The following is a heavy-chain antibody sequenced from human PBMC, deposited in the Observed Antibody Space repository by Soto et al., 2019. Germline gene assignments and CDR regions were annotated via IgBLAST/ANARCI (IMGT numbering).Heavy chain of an antibody. CDR2: INHSVST. CDR1: GGSFSGYY. Sequence: QVQLQQWGAGLLKPSETLSLTCAVYGGSFSGYYWSWVRQSPRKGLEWIGEINHSVSTNYNPSLKSRLTISGDTPKNQFSLRLSSVTAADTALYYCVDCDYGDYRRYWGQGSLVTVSS. J-gene: IGHJ4*02. V-gene: IGHV4-34*01. D-gene: IGHD4-17*01. CDR3: VDCDYGDYRRY.